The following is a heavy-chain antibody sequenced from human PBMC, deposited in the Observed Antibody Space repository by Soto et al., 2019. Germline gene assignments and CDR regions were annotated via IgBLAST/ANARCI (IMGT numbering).Heavy chain of an antibody. D-gene: IGHD2-15*01. Sequence: EVQLVESGGGLVQPGGSLKLSCAASGFTFSGSSMHWVRQASGKGLEWVGHIRSKANTYATAYAASVKGRFITSRDDSKTTAYLQMHSLKTEDTAVYYCTRQSGGSDYWGQGTLVTVSS. J-gene: IGHJ4*02. V-gene: IGHV3-73*01. CDR3: TRQSGGSDY. CDR1: GFTFSGSS. CDR2: IRSKANTYAT.